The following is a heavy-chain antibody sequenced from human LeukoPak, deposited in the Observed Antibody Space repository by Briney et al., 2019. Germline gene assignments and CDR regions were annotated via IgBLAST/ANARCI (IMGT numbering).Heavy chain of an antibody. CDR2: ISGSGGST. J-gene: IGHJ6*02. CDR3: AKEEGFPPLYGMDV. D-gene: IGHD3-10*01. Sequence: PGGSLRLSCVASGFTFSSYAMGWVRQAPGKGLEWVAAISGSGGSTYYADSVKGRFTISRDNSKTTLYLQMDSLRAEDTAVYYCAKEEGFPPLYGMDVWGQGTTVTVSS. V-gene: IGHV3-23*01. CDR1: GFTFSSYA.